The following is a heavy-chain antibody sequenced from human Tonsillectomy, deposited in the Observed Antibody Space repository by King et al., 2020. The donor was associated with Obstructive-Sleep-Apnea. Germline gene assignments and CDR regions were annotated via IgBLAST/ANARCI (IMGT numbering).Heavy chain of an antibody. J-gene: IGHJ5*02. CDR3: AIMWDIVVVPAAKGWFDP. D-gene: IGHD2-2*01. Sequence: VQLQESGPGLVKPSETLSLTCTVSGGSISSYYWSWIRQPPGKGLEWIGYIYYSGSTNYNPSLKSRVTISVDTSKNQFSLKLSSLTASDTAVYYCAIMWDIVVVPAAKGWFDPWGQGTLVTVSS. CDR1: GGSISSYY. CDR2: IYYSGST. V-gene: IGHV4-59*01.